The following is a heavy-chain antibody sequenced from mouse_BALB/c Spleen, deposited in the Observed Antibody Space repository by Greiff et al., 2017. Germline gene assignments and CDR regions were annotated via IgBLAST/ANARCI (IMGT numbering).Heavy chain of an antibody. D-gene: IGHD2-14*01. CDR1: GYTFSSYW. CDR2: ILPGSGST. J-gene: IGHJ2*01. Sequence: QVQLKQSGAELMKPGASVKISCKATGYTFSSYWIAWVKQRPGHGLEWIGGILPGSGSTNYNEKFKGKATFTADTSSNTAYMQLSSLTSEDSAVYYCARRYRSYYFDYWGQGTTLTVSS. V-gene: IGHV1-9*01. CDR3: ARRYRSYYFDY.